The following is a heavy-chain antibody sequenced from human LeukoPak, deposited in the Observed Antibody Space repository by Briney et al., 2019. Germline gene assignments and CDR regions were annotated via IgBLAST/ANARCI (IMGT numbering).Heavy chain of an antibody. Sequence: GGSLRLSCAASGFTFSNAWMSWVRQAPGKGLEWVGRIKSTTDGGTADYAAPVKGRFTISRDDSKNTLYLQMNSLRVEDTAVYYCVRDFRCSGGSCPLFDYWGQGTLVTVSS. V-gene: IGHV3-15*01. D-gene: IGHD2-15*01. CDR3: VRDFRCSGGSCPLFDY. J-gene: IGHJ4*02. CDR1: GFTFSNAW. CDR2: IKSTTDGGTA.